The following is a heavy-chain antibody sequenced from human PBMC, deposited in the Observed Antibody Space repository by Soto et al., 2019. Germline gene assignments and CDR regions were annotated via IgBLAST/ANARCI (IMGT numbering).Heavy chain of an antibody. CDR3: AKDYGDYALYDWYFDL. V-gene: IGHV3-23*01. Sequence: EVQLLESGGGLVQPGGSLRLSCAASGFTFSSYAMSWVRQAPGKGLEWVSAISGSGGSTYYADSVKGRFTISRDNSKNTLYLQMNSLRAEDTAVYYCAKDYGDYALYDWYFDLWGRGTLVTVSS. J-gene: IGHJ2*01. D-gene: IGHD4-17*01. CDR2: ISGSGGST. CDR1: GFTFSSYA.